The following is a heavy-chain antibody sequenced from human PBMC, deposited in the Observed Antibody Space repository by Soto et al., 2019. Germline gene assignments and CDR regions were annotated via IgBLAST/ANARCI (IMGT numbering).Heavy chain of an antibody. J-gene: IGHJ5*02. CDR2: ISAYNGNT. D-gene: IGHD2-8*01. CDR1: GYTFTSYG. Sequence: GASVKVSCKSSGYTFTSYGISGVRQAPGQGLEWMGWISAYNGNTNYAQKLQGRVTMTTGTSTSTAYMELRSLRSDDTAVYYCARDLAGRNGWFDPWGQGTLVTVSS. V-gene: IGHV1-18*01. CDR3: ARDLAGRNGWFDP.